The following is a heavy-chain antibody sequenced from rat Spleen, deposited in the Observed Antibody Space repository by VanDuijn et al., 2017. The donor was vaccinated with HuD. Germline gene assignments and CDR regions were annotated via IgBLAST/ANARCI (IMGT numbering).Heavy chain of an antibody. Sequence: EVQLVESGGGLVQPGWSLKLSCAASGFIFSNYYMAWVRQAPTKGLEWVAYISTGATNTYFRDSVKGRFTISRDNAKSTLYLQMDSLRSEDTATYYCTTAGSTTDYYYAGGFDYWGQGVMVTVSS. D-gene: IGHD1-6*01. CDR3: TTAGSTTDYYYAGGFDY. V-gene: IGHV5-27*01. J-gene: IGHJ2*01. CDR2: ISTGATNT. CDR1: GFIFSNYY.